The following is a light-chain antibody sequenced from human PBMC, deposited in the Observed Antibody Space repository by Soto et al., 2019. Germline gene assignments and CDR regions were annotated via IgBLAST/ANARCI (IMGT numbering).Light chain of an antibody. Sequence: DIQMTQSPSSLSASVRDRVTITCRTSQSIDNYLNWYQQKPGKAPKLLMFAASTLQSGVPSRFSGSGSETDFTLTTFSLHPEALATDYCQQSYTTLFTFGPGTKVDLK. J-gene: IGKJ3*01. CDR1: QSIDNY. CDR3: QQSYTTLFT. CDR2: AAS. V-gene: IGKV1-39*01.